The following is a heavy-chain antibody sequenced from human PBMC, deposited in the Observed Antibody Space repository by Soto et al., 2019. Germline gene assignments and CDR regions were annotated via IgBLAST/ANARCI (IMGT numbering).Heavy chain of an antibody. CDR2: IYHSGST. Sequence: SETLSLTCAVSGYSISSGYYWGWIRQPPGKGLEWIGGIYHSGSTYYNPSLKSRVTISVDTSKNQFSLKLSSVTAADTAVYYCARSGGRGYGVGYYYGMDVWGQGTTVTVSS. J-gene: IGHJ6*02. CDR3: ARSGGRGYGVGYYYGMDV. V-gene: IGHV4-38-2*01. CDR1: GYSISSGYY. D-gene: IGHD3-10*01.